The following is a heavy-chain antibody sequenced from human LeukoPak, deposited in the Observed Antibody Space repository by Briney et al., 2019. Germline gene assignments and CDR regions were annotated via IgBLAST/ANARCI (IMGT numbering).Heavy chain of an antibody. CDR1: GGSISSSSYY. J-gene: IGHJ2*01. CDR2: IYYSGST. D-gene: IGHD6-19*01. V-gene: IGHV4-39*07. Sequence: SETLSLTCTVSGGSISSSSYYWGWIRQPPGKGLEWIGSIYYSGSTYYNPSLKSRVTISVDTSKNQFSLKLSSVTAADTAVYYCARTLLEDRGGWQNWYFDLWGRGTLVTVSS. CDR3: ARTLLEDRGGWQNWYFDL.